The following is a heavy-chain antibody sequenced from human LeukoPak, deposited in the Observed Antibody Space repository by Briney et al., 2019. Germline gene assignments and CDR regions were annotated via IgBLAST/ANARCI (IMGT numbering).Heavy chain of an antibody. V-gene: IGHV3-48*03. D-gene: IGHD3-16*01. CDR2: ISSSGSTI. J-gene: IGHJ6*04. CDR3: ASENHLGYYYYGMDV. CDR1: GFTFSSYE. Sequence: GGSLRLSCAASGFTFSSYEMNWVRQAPGKGLEWVSYISSSGSTIYYADSVKGRFTISRDNAKNSLYLQMNSLRAEDTAVYYCASENHLGYYYYGMDVWGKGTTVTVSS.